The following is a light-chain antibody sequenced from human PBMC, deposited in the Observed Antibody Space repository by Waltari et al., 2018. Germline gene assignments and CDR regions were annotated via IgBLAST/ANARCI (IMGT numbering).Light chain of an antibody. CDR3: QQYCHLST. J-gene: IGKJ1*01. CDR2: GAS. Sequence: DIQVTQSPSTLSASVGDRVSITCRASQNISSSLAWFQQKPGKGPKLLIYGASTLESWVPSRFSGSGSGAEFTLTSSSLQPDDFATYYCQQYCHLSTFGQGTKVEIK. V-gene: IGKV1-5*03. CDR1: QNISSS.